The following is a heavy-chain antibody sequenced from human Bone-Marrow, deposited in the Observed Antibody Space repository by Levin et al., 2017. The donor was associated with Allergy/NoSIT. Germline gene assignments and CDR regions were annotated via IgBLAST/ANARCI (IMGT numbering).Heavy chain of an antibody. Sequence: PGGSLRLSCAASGFSLNRYAMNWVRQAPGKGLEWIAYISGSSGKIDYADSVKGRFTVSRDNEKNSVYLQMNSLRDEDTATYYCARDRSVGQQWMYYVDYWGQGTVVTVSS. D-gene: IGHD3-16*01. CDR1: GFSLNRYA. CDR3: ARDRSVGQQWMYYVDY. CDR2: ISGSSGKI. J-gene: IGHJ4*02. V-gene: IGHV3-48*02.